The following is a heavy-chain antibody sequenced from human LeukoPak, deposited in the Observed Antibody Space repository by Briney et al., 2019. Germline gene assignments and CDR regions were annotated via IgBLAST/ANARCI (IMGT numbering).Heavy chain of an antibody. J-gene: IGHJ5*02. D-gene: IGHD3-16*01. CDR2: IKQDGSEK. V-gene: IGHV3-7*04. CDR3: ARGGLRYFAL. Sequence: GGSLRLSCAASGFTFSAYWMSWVCQAPGKGLNWVANIKQDGSEKYYVDSVKGRFTISRDNANNSLYLQMNSLRVEDTAVYYCARGGLRYFALWGQGESVAVSS. CDR1: GFTFSAYW.